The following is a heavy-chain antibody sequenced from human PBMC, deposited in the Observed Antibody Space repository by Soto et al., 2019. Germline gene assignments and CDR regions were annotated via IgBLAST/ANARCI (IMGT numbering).Heavy chain of an antibody. J-gene: IGHJ4*02. Sequence: GGSLRLSCAASGFTFSSYAMSWVRQAPGKGLEWVSAISGSGGSTYYADSVKGRFTISRDNSKNTLYLQMNSLRAEDTAVYYCAKSGIDSSSWYGGKYYFDYWGQGTLVTVSS. CDR1: GFTFSSYA. CDR2: ISGSGGST. D-gene: IGHD6-13*01. V-gene: IGHV3-23*01. CDR3: AKSGIDSSSWYGGKYYFDY.